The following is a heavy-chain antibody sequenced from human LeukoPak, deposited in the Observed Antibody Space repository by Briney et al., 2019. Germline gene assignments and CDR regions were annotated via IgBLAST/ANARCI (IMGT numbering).Heavy chain of an antibody. J-gene: IGHJ4*02. D-gene: IGHD2-21*01. V-gene: IGHV1-18*01. CDR2: ISAYNGNT. CDR1: GYTFTSYG. Sequence: GASVKVSCKASGYTFTSYGISWVRQAPGQGLEWMGWISAYNGNTNYAQKLQGRVTMTTDTSTSIAYMELRSLRSDDTAVYYCARGCGGDCYFGWGSATAWGWPAGRAYYFDYWGQGTLVTVSS. CDR3: ARGCGGDCYFGWGSATAWGWPAGRAYYFDY.